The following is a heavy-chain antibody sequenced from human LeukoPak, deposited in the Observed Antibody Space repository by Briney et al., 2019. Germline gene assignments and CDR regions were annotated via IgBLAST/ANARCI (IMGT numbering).Heavy chain of an antibody. CDR3: AREGPSSNSQFDY. D-gene: IGHD4-11*01. CDR2: IWYDRNNK. V-gene: IGHV3-33*01. J-gene: IGHJ4*02. Sequence: GGSLRLFCAASVFTFRSYCMHGVREAPGKGREGVTLIWYDRNNKYYVQSVKSRVTISTDNSKNTLYIQMRSVRVENTAVYYCAREGPSSNSQFDYWGQGTLVTVSS. CDR1: VFTFRSYC.